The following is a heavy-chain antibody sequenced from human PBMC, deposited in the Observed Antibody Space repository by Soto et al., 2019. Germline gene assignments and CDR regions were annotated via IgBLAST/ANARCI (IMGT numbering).Heavy chain of an antibody. CDR1: GYTFTSYD. V-gene: IGHV1-8*01. CDR2: MNPNSGNT. J-gene: IGHJ3*02. D-gene: IGHD4-17*01. Sequence: QVQLVQSGAEVKKPGASVKVSCKASGYTFTSYDINWVRQATGQGLEWMGWMNPNSGNTGYAQTSPGRVTMTRNTSISTAYMEPSSLRSEDTAVYYCARVHPSDYVNAFDIWGQGTMVTVSS. CDR3: ARVHPSDYVNAFDI.